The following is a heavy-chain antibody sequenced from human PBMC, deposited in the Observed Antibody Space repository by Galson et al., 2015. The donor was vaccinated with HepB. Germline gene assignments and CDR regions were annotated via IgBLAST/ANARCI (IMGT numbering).Heavy chain of an antibody. CDR3: AGGYSISWFSGLGC. CDR1: GFIVSRNY. V-gene: IGHV3-53*01. J-gene: IGHJ4*02. Sequence: SLRLSCAASGFIVSRNYMSWVRQAPGKGLEWVSVIYSSGSTYYADSVKGRFTISRDNSKNTLYLQMNSLRAEDTAVYYCAGGYSISWFSGLGCWGQGTLVTVSS. D-gene: IGHD2-2*01. CDR2: IYSSGST.